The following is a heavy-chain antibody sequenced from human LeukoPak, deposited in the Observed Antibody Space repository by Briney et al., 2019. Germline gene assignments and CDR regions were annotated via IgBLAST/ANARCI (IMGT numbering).Heavy chain of an antibody. CDR3: ATETYYDSSGPHFDY. CDR1: GGSVSSYF. CDR2: MYYSGST. V-gene: IGHV4-59*02. D-gene: IGHD3-22*01. Sequence: SETLSLTCTVSGGSVSSYFCSWIRQPPGKGLEWIGYMYYSGSTNYNPSLKSRVTMSVDTSKNQFSLKLSSVTAADTAVYYCATETYYDSSGPHFDYWGQGTLVTVSS. J-gene: IGHJ4*02.